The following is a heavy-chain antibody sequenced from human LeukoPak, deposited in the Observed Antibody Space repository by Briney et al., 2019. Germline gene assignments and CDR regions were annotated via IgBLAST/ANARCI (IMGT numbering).Heavy chain of an antibody. CDR1: GGSISSSSYY. D-gene: IGHD3-22*01. CDR2: IYYSGST. V-gene: IGHV4-39*01. J-gene: IGHJ4*02. CDR3: ARSYYYDSSGYYY. Sequence: SETLSLTCTVSGGSISSSSYYWGWLRQPPGKGLEWIGSIYYSGSTYYNPSLKSRVTISVDTSKNQFSLKLSSVTAADTAVYYCARSYYYDSSGYYYWGQGTLVTVSS.